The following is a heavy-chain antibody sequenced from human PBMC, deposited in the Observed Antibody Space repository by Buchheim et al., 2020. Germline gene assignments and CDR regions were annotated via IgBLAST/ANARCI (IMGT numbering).Heavy chain of an antibody. CDR1: GFTFTSYT. D-gene: IGHD1/OR15-1a*01. Sequence: EVQLLESGGDLVQPWGSLRLSCAASGFTFTSYTMSWVRQAPGKGLEWVSSITSGGATYYADSVRGRFTISRDTSMSTMYLQMDSPGAEDTALYYCVQSRLSTNVLLDYWGQGAL. CDR2: ITSGGAT. J-gene: IGHJ4*02. V-gene: IGHV3-23*01. CDR3: VQSRLSTNVLLDY.